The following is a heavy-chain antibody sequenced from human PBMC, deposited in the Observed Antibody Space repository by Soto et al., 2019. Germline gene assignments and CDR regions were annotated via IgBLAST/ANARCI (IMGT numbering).Heavy chain of an antibody. J-gene: IGHJ4*02. V-gene: IGHV3-23*01. CDR2: ISGSGGST. D-gene: IGHD4-17*01. Sequence: GSLRLSCAASGFTFSSYAMSWVRQAPGKGLEWVAAISGSGGSTYYADSVKGRFTISRDNSKNTLYLQMNSLRAEDTAVYYCAKDGGSDYGGNSDYWGQGTLVTVSS. CDR1: GFTFSSYA. CDR3: AKDGGSDYGGNSDY.